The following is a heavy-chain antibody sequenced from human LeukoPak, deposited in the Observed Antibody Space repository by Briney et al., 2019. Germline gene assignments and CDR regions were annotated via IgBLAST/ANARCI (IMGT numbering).Heavy chain of an antibody. J-gene: IGHJ4*02. CDR2: IYHSGST. Sequence: PSETLSLTCTVSGYSISSGYYWGWIRQPPGKGLEWIGSIYHSGSTYYNPSLKSRVTISVDTSKNQFSLKLSSVTAADTAVYYCARGGVVLMVYARPRQYYFDYWGQGTLVTVSS. V-gene: IGHV4-38-2*02. CDR1: GYSISSGYY. D-gene: IGHD2-8*01. CDR3: ARGGVVLMVYARPRQYYFDY.